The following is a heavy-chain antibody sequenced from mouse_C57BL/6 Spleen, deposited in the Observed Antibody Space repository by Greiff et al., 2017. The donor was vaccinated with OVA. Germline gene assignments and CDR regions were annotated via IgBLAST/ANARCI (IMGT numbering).Heavy chain of an antibody. CDR3: ARSQDLHDYAAMDY. Sequence: QVQLQQSGAELARPGASVKLSCKASGYTFTSYGISWVKQRPGQGLEWIGEIYPRSGNTYYNEKFKGKATLTADKSSSTAYMELRSLTSEDSAVYFCARSQDLHDYAAMDYWGQGTSVTVSS. CDR1: GYTFTSYG. D-gene: IGHD3-2*02. J-gene: IGHJ4*01. CDR2: IYPRSGNT. V-gene: IGHV1-81*01.